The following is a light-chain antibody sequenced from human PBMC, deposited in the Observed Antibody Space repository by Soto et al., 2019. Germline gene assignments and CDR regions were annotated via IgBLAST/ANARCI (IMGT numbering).Light chain of an antibody. V-gene: IGKV1-27*01. CDR1: QGISNY. CDR2: AAS. Sequence: DIQMTQSPSSLSASVGDRVTITCRASQGISNYLAWYQQKPGKVPKLLIYAASTLQPGVPSRFSGSGSGTDFTLTISSLQPEDVATYHCQKYNSDPPEAFGPGTKVDIK. J-gene: IGKJ3*01. CDR3: QKYNSDPPEA.